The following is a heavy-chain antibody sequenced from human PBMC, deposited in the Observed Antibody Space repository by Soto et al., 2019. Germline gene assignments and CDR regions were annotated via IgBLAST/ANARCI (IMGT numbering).Heavy chain of an antibody. CDR1: GYNFMRYG. CDR2: INVDNGET. V-gene: IGHV1-18*04. J-gene: IGHJ5*02. D-gene: IGHD1-26*01. Sequence: QVQLVQSGAEVKKPGASVKVSCKASGYNFMRYGFTWVRQAPGQGLEWMGWINVDNGETKYPQKIQGTVTMTKDTSTSTFYMELRSLTSYDTAVYYFAKWISGGYSDWFDPWGNGTLVTVSS. CDR3: AKWISGGYSDWFDP.